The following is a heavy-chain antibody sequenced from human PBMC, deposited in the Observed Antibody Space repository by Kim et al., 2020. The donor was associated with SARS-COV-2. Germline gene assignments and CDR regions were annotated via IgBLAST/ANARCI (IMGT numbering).Heavy chain of an antibody. V-gene: IGHV4-30-2*01. CDR2: IYKSGST. Sequence: SETLSLTCDVSGGSISSGGYSWSWIRQPPGKGLEWIGYIYKSGSTYYNVSLKNRVTISVDRSKDQFSLKLTSVTAADTAIYYCARDRSGGSVGWFDSWGQGTLVTVSS. CDR3: ARDRSGGSVGWFDS. D-gene: IGHD3-10*01. CDR1: GGSISSGGYS. J-gene: IGHJ5*01.